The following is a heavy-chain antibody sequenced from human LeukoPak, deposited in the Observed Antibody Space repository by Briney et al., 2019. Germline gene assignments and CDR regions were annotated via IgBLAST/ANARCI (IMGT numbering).Heavy chain of an antibody. CDR3: AKDRERITIFGVVIIPGYFDY. D-gene: IGHD3-3*01. J-gene: IGHJ4*02. V-gene: IGHV3-23*01. Sequence: PGGSLRLSCAASGFTFSSYAMSWVRQAPGKGLEWVSAISVSGGSTDYADSVKGRFTISRDNSKNTLYLQMNSLRAEDTAVYYCAKDRERITIFGVVIIPGYFDYWGQGTLVTVSS. CDR2: ISVSGGST. CDR1: GFTFSSYA.